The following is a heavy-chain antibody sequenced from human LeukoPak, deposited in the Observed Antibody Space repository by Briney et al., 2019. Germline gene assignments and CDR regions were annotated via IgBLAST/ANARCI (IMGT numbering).Heavy chain of an antibody. CDR2: IYYSGST. CDR1: GFTFSTYA. J-gene: IGHJ4*02. D-gene: IGHD7-27*01. Sequence: PGGSLRLSCAASGFTFSTYAMNWVRQPPGKGLDWIGSIYYSGSTYYNPSLKSRVTISVDTSKNQFSLKLSSVTAADTAVYYCARQANWGYYFDYWGQGTLVTVSS. V-gene: IGHV4-39*01. CDR3: ARQANWGYYFDY.